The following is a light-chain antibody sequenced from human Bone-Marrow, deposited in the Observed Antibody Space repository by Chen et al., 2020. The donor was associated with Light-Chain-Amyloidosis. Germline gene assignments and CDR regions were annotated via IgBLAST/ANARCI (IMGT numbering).Light chain of an antibody. V-gene: IGLV3-25*03. CDR3: QSADSSGTYEVI. J-gene: IGLJ2*01. Sequence: SYDLTQPPSVSVSPGQTARITCSGYHLPTKYAYWYQQKPGQAPVLVIHRDTERPSGISERFSGSSSGTTATLTISGVQAEDEADYHCQSADSSGTYEVIFGGGTKLTVL. CDR1: HLPTKY. CDR2: RDT.